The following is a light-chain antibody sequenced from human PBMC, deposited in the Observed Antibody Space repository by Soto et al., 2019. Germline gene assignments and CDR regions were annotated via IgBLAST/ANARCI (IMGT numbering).Light chain of an antibody. J-gene: IGKJ2*01. CDR3: QQYQSSPPTFT. CDR1: QSVISTF. V-gene: IGKV3-20*01. Sequence: EIVLTQSPGTLSLSPGERVTLSCRASQSVISTFSAWYQQKPGQAPRLLIYGASNRATGIPDRFSASGSGTDFTLTISRLEPEDFAVYYCQQYQSSPPTFTFGQGTKLEI. CDR2: GAS.